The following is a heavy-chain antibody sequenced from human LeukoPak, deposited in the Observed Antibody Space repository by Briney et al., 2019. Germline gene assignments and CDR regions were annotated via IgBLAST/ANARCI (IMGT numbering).Heavy chain of an antibody. D-gene: IGHD4-17*01. V-gene: IGHV4-4*07. CDR1: GGSISSYY. CDR3: ARGGDYLFDY. J-gene: IGHJ4*02. Sequence: TASETLSLTCTVSGGSISSYYWSWIRQPAGKGLEWIGRIYTSGSTNYNPSLKSRVTMSVDTSKNQFSLKLRSVTAADTAVYYCARGGDYLFDYWGQGTLVTVSS. CDR2: IYTSGST.